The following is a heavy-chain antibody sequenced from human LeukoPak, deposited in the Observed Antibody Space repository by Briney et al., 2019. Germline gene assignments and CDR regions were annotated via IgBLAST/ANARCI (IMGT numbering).Heavy chain of an antibody. CDR1: GGSMTNLY. Sequence: NPSETLSLTCSVSGGSMTNLYWTWIRQPPGKGLECIGDIYDSGSTRYNTSLESRVTISVDTSKNQFSLKLSSVTAADTAVYYCAKGGSTNFYYGDVWGQGTTVTVSS. V-gene: IGHV4-59*01. CDR3: AKGGSTNFYYGDV. D-gene: IGHD2/OR15-2a*01. CDR2: IYDSGST. J-gene: IGHJ6*02.